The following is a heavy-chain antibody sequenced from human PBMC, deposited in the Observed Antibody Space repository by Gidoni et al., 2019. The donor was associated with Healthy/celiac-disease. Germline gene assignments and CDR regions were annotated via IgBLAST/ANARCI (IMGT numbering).Heavy chain of an antibody. Sequence: QVTLRESGPALVKPTQTLTLTCTFSGFSLSTRGMCVSWLRQPPGKALEWLARIDWDDDKYYSTSLKTRLTISKDTSKNQVVLTMTNMDPVDTATYYCARMYSSSSDHWGQGTLVTVSS. CDR2: IDWDDDK. V-gene: IGHV2-70*15. CDR1: GFSLSTRGMC. J-gene: IGHJ5*02. CDR3: ARMYSSSSDH. D-gene: IGHD6-6*01.